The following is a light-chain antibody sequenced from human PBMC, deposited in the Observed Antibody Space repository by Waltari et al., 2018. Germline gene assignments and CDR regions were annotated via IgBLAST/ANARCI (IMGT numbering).Light chain of an antibody. CDR2: LEGSGSY. Sequence: QPVLTQSSSASASLGSSVKLTCTLSSGHSSYIIAWHQQQPGKAPRYLMKLEGSGSYNKAGGVPCRFSGSSSGADRYRTISNLQSEDEADYYCETWDSNTHWVFGGGTKLTVL. J-gene: IGLJ3*02. CDR3: ETWDSNTHWV. CDR1: SGHSSYI. V-gene: IGLV4-60*03.